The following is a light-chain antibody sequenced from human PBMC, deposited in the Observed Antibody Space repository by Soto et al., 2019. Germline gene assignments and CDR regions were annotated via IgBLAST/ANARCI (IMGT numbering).Light chain of an antibody. CDR1: SSDVGGYDY. J-gene: IGLJ1*01. V-gene: IGLV2-14*03. CDR2: DVS. Sequence: QSALTQPASVSGSPGQSITISCTGTSSDVGGYDYVSWYQQHPGKAPKLLIYDVSNRPSGVSTRFSGSKSGNTASLTTSGLQAEDEGDYYCTSYTARRLYVFGSGTKVTVL. CDR3: TSYTARRLYV.